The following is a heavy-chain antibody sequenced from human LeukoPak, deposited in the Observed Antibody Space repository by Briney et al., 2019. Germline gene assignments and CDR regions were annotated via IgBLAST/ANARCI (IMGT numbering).Heavy chain of an antibody. CDR3: ARGSSGSYFHSVDWFDP. Sequence: ASVKVSCKASGYTFTNYGISWVRQAPGQGLEWMGWISAYNGNTNYAQKVQGRVTMTTDTSTSTAYMELSSLRSEDTAVYYCARGSSGSYFHSVDWFDPWGQGTLVTVSS. V-gene: IGHV1-18*01. J-gene: IGHJ5*02. D-gene: IGHD1-26*01. CDR2: ISAYNGNT. CDR1: GYTFTNYG.